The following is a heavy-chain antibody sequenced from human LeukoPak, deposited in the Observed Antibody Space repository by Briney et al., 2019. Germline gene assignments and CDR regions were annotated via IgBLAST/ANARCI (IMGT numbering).Heavy chain of an antibody. CDR2: ISSSSSFT. V-gene: IGHV3-21*01. Sequence: GGSLRLSCAASGFTLSSYRMNWVRQAPGKGLEWVSSISSSSSFTYYADSLKGRFTISRDNAKNSLYLQMNSLRAEDTAVYYCASTYYYDSSGYSPEYWGQGTLVSVPS. CDR3: ASTYYYDSSGYSPEY. J-gene: IGHJ4*02. D-gene: IGHD3-22*01. CDR1: GFTLSSYR.